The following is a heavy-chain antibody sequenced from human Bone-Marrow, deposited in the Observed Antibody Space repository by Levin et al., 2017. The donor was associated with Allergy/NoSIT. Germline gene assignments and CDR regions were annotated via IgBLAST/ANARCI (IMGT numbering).Heavy chain of an antibody. CDR1: GGSINSGGYS. CDR2: MSHNGIT. V-gene: IGHV4-30-2*01. D-gene: IGHD3-10*01. J-gene: IGHJ6*02. CDR3: ARGANTLIRGAPFYYYGMDV. Sequence: PSETLSLTCAVSGGSINSGGYSWSWIRQPPGKGLEWVGYMSHNGITSYNPSLESRVTISMDGSKNQFSLKLSSVTAADSAVYYCARGANTLIRGAPFYYYGMDVWGQGTTVAVSS.